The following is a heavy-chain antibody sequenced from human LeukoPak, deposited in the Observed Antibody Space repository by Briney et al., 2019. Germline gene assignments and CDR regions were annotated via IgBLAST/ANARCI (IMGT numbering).Heavy chain of an antibody. CDR3: AKDLGLGYYDSSGYNP. D-gene: IGHD3-22*01. V-gene: IGHV3-48*03. CDR1: GFTFSSYE. J-gene: IGHJ5*02. Sequence: GGSLRLSCAASGFTFSSYEMNWVRQAPGKGLEWVSYISSSGSTIYYADSVKGRFTISRDNAKNTLYLQMNSLRAEDTAVYYCAKDLGLGYYDSSGYNPWGQGTPVTVSS. CDR2: ISSSGSTI.